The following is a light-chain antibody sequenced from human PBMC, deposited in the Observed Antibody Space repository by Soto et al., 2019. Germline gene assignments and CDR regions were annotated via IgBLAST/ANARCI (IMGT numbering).Light chain of an antibody. CDR1: SSDIGAYNS. CDR3: NSRGGSRPYYV. V-gene: IGLV2-14*01. J-gene: IGLJ1*01. CDR2: EVS. Sequence: QSALTQPASVSGSPGQSITISCTGTSSDIGAYNSVFWYQQYPGRAPKLMIYEVSNRPSGVSARFSASKSGNTASLTISGLQAEDEADYYCNSRGGSRPYYVFGTGTKVTVL.